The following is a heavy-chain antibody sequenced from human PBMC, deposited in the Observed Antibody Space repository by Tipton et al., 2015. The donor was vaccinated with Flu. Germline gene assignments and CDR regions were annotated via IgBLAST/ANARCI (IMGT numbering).Heavy chain of an antibody. CDR3: ARGSGSGTYMILDF. D-gene: IGHD3-10*01. V-gene: IGHV4-59*12. Sequence: TLSLTCTVSGGSISDYYWSWIRQPPGKGLVWIAYSSGSSGHTNYNPSLKSRGTISVDTTKNQFSLKLSSVTAADTAVYYCARGSGSGTYMILDFWGQGTLVTASP. CDR1: GGSISDYY. CDR2: SSGSSGHT. J-gene: IGHJ4*02.